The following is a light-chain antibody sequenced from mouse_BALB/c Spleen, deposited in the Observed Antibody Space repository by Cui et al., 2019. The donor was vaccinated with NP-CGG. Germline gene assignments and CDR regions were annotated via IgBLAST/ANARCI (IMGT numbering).Light chain of an antibody. J-gene: IGKJ5*01. CDR1: SSVSY. Sequence: QLVLTQSPAIMSASPGEKVTMTCSASSSVSYMHWYQQKSGTSPKRWIYDTSKLASGVPARFSGSGSGTSYSLTISSMEAEDAATYYCQQWSSNPLTFGAGTKLELK. V-gene: IGKV4-59*01. CDR3: QQWSSNPLT. CDR2: DTS.